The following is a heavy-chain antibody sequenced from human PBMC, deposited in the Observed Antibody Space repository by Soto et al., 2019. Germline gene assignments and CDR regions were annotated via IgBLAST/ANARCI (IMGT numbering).Heavy chain of an antibody. Sequence: TLSLTCTVSGGSISSGGYYWSWIRQRPGKGLEWIGYIYYSGSTYYNPSLKSRVTISADTSKNQFSLNLSSVTAADTAMYYCAREQGDAVFGVLIGLTVDYWGQGTQVT. V-gene: IGHV4-31*03. CDR3: AREQGDAVFGVLIGLTVDY. CDR1: GGSISSGGYY. D-gene: IGHD3-3*01. J-gene: IGHJ4*02. CDR2: IYYSGST.